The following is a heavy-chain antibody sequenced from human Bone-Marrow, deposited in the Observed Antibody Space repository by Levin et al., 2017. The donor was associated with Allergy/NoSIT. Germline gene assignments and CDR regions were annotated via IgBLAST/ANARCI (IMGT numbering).Heavy chain of an antibody. J-gene: IGHJ4*02. D-gene: IGHD6-6*01. CDR2: VSWDGGST. V-gene: IGHV3-43D*03. CDR3: AKAMEASSLFDS. Sequence: PGGSLRLSCVASGFTFDDYAMHWVRQPPGKGLEWVSLVSWDGGSTYYADSVKGRFRISRDNSKNSLYLDMNSLRPEDTALYYCAKAMEASSLFDSWGQGTLVTVSS. CDR1: GFTFDDYA.